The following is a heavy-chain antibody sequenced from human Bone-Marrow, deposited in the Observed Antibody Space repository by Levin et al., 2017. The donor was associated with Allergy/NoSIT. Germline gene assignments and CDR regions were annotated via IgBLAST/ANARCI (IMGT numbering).Heavy chain of an antibody. CDR3: ASHYYYDSSGYYVDIAIGAFDI. D-gene: IGHD3-22*01. V-gene: IGHV4-39*01. CDR1: GGSISSSSYY. Sequence: SETLSLTCTVSGGSISSSSYYWGWIRQPPGKGLEWIGSIYYSRSTYYNPSLKSRVTISVDTSKNQFSLKLSSVTAADTAVYYCASHYYYDSSGYYVDIAIGAFDIWGQGTMVTVSS. CDR2: IYYSRST. J-gene: IGHJ3*02.